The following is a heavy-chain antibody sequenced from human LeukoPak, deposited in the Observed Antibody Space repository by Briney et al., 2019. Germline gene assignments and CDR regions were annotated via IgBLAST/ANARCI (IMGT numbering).Heavy chain of an antibody. CDR2: ISYDGSNK. CDR3: AKDAIGQYRPYYFDS. D-gene: IGHD3-16*02. V-gene: IGHV3-30*18. J-gene: IGHJ4*02. CDR1: GFTFSKYS. Sequence: TGGSLRLSCAVSGFTFSKYSMNWVRQAPGKGLEWVAVISYDGSNKYYADSVKGRFTISRDNSKNTLILQLNSLRAEDTAVYYCAKDAIGQYRPYYFDSWGKGTLVTVSS.